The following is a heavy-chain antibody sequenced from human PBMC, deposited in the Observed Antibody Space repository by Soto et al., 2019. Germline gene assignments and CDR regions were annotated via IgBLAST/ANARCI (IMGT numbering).Heavy chain of an antibody. Sequence: LRLSFAASGFTVSSNHMSWVRQAPGKGLEWVSVIYSGGSTYYADSVKGRFTISRDNSKNTLYLQMNSLRAEDTAVYYCARGMGNFDYWGQGTLVTVSS. CDR1: GFTVSSNH. D-gene: IGHD1-26*01. V-gene: IGHV3-53*01. J-gene: IGHJ4*02. CDR3: ARGMGNFDY. CDR2: IYSGGST.